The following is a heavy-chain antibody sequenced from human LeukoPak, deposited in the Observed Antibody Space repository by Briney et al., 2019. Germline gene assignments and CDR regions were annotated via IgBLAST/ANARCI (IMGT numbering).Heavy chain of an antibody. Sequence: GGSLRLSCAAPGFTFSSYGMSWVRQAPGKGLEWVSAMSGGGGSTFYADSVKGRFTISRDNSKNTLYLQMSSLRDEDTAVYYCAKSHCGSFSCSRAEFWGQGTLVTVSS. CDR1: GFTFSSYG. CDR2: MSGGGGST. D-gene: IGHD2-2*01. V-gene: IGHV3-23*01. J-gene: IGHJ4*02. CDR3: AKSHCGSFSCSRAEF.